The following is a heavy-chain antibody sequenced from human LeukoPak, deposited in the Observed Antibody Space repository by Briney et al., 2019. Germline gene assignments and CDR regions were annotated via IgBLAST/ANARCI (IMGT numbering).Heavy chain of an antibody. Sequence: GGSLRLSCAASGFTFSSYSMNWVRQAPGKGLEWVSYISSSSSTIYYADSVKGRFTISRDNAKNSLYLQMNSLRAEDTAVYYCARGSPSGWPEYYFDYWGQGTLVTVSS. D-gene: IGHD6-19*01. CDR1: GFTFSSYS. J-gene: IGHJ4*02. V-gene: IGHV3-48*01. CDR3: ARGSPSGWPEYYFDY. CDR2: ISSSSSTI.